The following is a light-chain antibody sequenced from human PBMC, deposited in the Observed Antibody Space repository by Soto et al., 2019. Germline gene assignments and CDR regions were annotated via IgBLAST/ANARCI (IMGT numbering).Light chain of an antibody. CDR2: GAS. Sequence: EIVLTQSPGTLALSPGEGATLSCRASQSVSKYLAWYQQKPGQAPRLLIYGASSSATGIPDSFSGSGSGTDFTLTISRLEPEDFAVYYCQHYGGSPQTFGQATKVEIK. V-gene: IGKV3-20*01. J-gene: IGKJ1*01. CDR1: QSVSKY. CDR3: QHYGGSPQT.